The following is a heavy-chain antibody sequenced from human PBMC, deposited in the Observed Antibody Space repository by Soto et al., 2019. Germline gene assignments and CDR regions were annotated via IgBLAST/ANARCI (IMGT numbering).Heavy chain of an antibody. CDR1: GVPFSSYS. CDR2: ISSGSSYI. V-gene: IGHV3-21*01. J-gene: IGHJ3*02. CDR3: ARDSSIAAAGTVAFDI. Sequence: GGSLRLSCAASGVPFSSYSMNWVRHAPRNGLEWLSSISSGSSYIYYADSVKGRFTISRDNAKNSLYLQMHSLRAEDTAVYYCARDSSIAAAGTVAFDIWGQGTMVTVSS. D-gene: IGHD6-13*01.